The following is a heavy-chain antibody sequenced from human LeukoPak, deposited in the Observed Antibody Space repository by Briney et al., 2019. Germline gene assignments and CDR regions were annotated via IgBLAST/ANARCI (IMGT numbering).Heavy chain of an antibody. V-gene: IGHV3-48*03. J-gene: IGHJ4*02. D-gene: IGHD3-9*01. CDR2: ISTGGGTI. Sequence: GGSLRLSCAASGFTFTSYNMNWVRQAPGKGLEWVSYISTGGGTIYYADSVKGRFTISRDNAKNSLYLEMNSLRAEDAAVYYCAKDHDLFTGYSVYFDYWGQGTLVTVSS. CDR1: GFTFTSYN. CDR3: AKDHDLFTGYSVYFDY.